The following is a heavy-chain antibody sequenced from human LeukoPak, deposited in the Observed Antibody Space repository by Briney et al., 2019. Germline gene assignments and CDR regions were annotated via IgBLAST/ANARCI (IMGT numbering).Heavy chain of an antibody. J-gene: IGHJ4*02. CDR3: ARDRAAFGVVQVGY. CDR2: TRYDGSNK. V-gene: IGHV3-30*02. CDR1: GFTFSSYG. Sequence: GGSLRLSCAASGFTFSSYGMHWVRQAPGKGLEWVAFTRYDGSNKYYADSVKGRFTISRDNSKNTLYLQMNSLRAEDTAVYYCARDRAAFGVVQVGYWGQGTLVTVSS. D-gene: IGHD3-3*01.